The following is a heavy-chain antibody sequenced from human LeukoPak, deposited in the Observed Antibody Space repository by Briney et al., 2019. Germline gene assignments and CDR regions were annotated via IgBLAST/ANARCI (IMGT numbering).Heavy chain of an antibody. CDR1: GGSVSSNDYY. J-gene: IGHJ4*02. D-gene: IGHD3-22*01. Sequence: SETLSLTCTVSGGSVSSNDYYWGWIRQPPGRGLEWIGTIHYSGSTYYKASLKSRVTISIDTSKKQFSLTLSSVTAADTAVHYCARIRSYYDSGYYPYYIDYWGQGILVTVSS. CDR2: IHYSGST. V-gene: IGHV4-39*07. CDR3: ARIRSYYDSGYYPYYIDY.